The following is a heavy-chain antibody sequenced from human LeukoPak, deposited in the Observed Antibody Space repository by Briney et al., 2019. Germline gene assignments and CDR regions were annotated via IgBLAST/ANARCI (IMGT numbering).Heavy chain of an antibody. CDR2: ISSSSSYI. D-gene: IGHD5-12*01. CDR3: AREGNSGYDPFDY. V-gene: IGHV3-21*01. J-gene: IGHJ4*02. Sequence: GGSLRLSCAASGFTFSSYSMNWVRQAPGKGLEWVSSISSSSSYIYYADSVKGRFTISRDNAKNSLYLQMNSLRAEDTAVYYCAREGNSGYDPFDYWGQGTLVTVSS. CDR1: GFTFSSYS.